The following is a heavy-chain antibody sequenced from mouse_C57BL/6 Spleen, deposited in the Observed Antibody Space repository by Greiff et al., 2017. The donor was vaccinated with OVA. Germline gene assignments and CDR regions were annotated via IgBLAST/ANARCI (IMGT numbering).Heavy chain of an antibody. Sequence: VQLQQPGAELVRPGSSVKLSCKASGYTFTSYWMDWVKQRPGQGLEWIGNIYPSDSETHYNQKFKDKATLTVDKSSSTAYMQLSSLTSEDSAVYYCARQRTTVVAPHYYAMDYWGQGTSVTVSS. D-gene: IGHD1-1*01. CDR1: GYTFTSYW. CDR3: ARQRTTVVAPHYYAMDY. J-gene: IGHJ4*01. CDR2: IYPSDSET. V-gene: IGHV1-61*01.